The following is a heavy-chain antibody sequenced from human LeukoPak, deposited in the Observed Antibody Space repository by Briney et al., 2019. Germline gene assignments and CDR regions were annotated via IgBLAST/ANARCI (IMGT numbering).Heavy chain of an antibody. CDR2: IYPGDSDT. V-gene: IGHV5-51*01. J-gene: IGHJ4*02. D-gene: IGHD6-19*01. Sequence: GESLQISCKGSGYKFTSYWIGWVRQMPGKGLEWMGIIYPGDSDTRYSPSFQGQVTISADKSISTAYLQWSSLQASDTAMYYCARSSIAVAGHFDYWGQGTLVTVSS. CDR3: ARSSIAVAGHFDY. CDR1: GYKFTSYW.